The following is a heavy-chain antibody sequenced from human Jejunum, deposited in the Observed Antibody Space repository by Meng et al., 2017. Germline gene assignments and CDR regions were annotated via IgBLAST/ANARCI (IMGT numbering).Heavy chain of an antibody. J-gene: IGHJ6*02. V-gene: IGHV3-23*01. CDR2: LSGSGAGT. D-gene: IGHD3-22*01. CDR3: VKGLGYESSGLSYDGMDV. Sequence: GESLKISCAASGFTFSNFGMNWVRQAPGKGLAWVSGLSGSGAGTYYAESVKGRYTISRDNSKNTLYLQMNSLRAEDTAVYYCVKGLGYESSGLSYDGMDVWGQGTTVTVFS. CDR1: GFTFSNFG.